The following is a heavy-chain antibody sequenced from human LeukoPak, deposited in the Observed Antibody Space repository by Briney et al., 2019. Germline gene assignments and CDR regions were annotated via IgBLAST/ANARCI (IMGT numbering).Heavy chain of an antibody. CDR2: IYPGDSDT. D-gene: IGHD6-13*01. J-gene: IGHJ4*02. CDR1: GYRFTTYW. V-gene: IGHV5-51*01. CDR3: ARRTTSSWYDFDY. Sequence: GESLKISCEASGYRFTTYWIGWVRQMPGKGLEWMGIIYPGDSDTRYSPSFQGQVTISADKSISTAYLQLSSLKASDTAMYYCARRTTSSWYDFDYWGQGPWSPSPQ.